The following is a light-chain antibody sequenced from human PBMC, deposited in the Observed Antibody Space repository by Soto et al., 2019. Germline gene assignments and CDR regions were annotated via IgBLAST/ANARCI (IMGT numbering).Light chain of an antibody. CDR3: SSYTRSSTLWV. V-gene: IGLV2-14*01. Sequence: QSVLTQPASVSGSPGQSITISCTGTSSDVGGYKYVSWYQQHPGKVPKLIIYEVSNRPSGVSNRFSGSKSGNTASLTISGLQAEDEADYYCSSYTRSSTLWVFGGGTQLTVL. CDR1: SSDVGGYKY. J-gene: IGLJ3*02. CDR2: EVS.